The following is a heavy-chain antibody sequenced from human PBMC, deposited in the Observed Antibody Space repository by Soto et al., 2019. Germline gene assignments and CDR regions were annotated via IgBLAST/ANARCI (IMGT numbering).Heavy chain of an antibody. CDR2: IIPMFGTA. CDR3: ARVGPAHYYDSSGYYSPLDY. Sequence: QVQLVQSGAEVKKPGSSVKVSCKASGDTFSSYAINWVRQAPGQGLEWMGGIIPMFGTANYAEKFKGRVTITADESKSTVYMELSSLRSEDTAVYYCARVGPAHYYDSSGYYSPLDYWGQGTLVTVSS. D-gene: IGHD3-22*01. J-gene: IGHJ4*02. V-gene: IGHV1-69*01. CDR1: GDTFSSYA.